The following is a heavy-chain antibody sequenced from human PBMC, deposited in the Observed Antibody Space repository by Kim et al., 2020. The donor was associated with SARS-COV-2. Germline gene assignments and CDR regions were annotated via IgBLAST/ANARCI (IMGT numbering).Heavy chain of an antibody. CDR3: ARLRPPYYSSSWGDWY. J-gene: IGHJ2*01. V-gene: IGHV4-39*01. CDR2: IYYSGST. D-gene: IGHD6-13*01. CDR1: GGSISSSSYY. Sequence: SETLSLTCTVSGGSISSSSYYWGWIRQPPGKGLEWIGSIYYSGSTYYNPSLKSRVTISVDTSKNQFSLKLSSVTAADTAVYYCARLRPPYYSSSWGDWY.